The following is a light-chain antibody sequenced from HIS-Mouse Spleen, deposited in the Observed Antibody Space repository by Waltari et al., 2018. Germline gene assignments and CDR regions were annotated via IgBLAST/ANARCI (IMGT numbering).Light chain of an antibody. CDR3: SSYAGSNNYV. CDR1: SSDVGGYNY. CDR2: EVS. Sequence: QSVLTQPPSASGTPGQRVTISCSGTSSDVGGYNYVSWYQQHPGKAPKLMIYEVSKRPSGVPDRFSGSKSGNTASLTVSGLQAEDEADYYCSSYAGSNNYVFGTGTKVTVL. J-gene: IGLJ1*01. V-gene: IGLV2-8*01.